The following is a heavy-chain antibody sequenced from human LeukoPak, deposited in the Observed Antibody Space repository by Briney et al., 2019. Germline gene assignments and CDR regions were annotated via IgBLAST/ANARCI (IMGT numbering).Heavy chain of an antibody. V-gene: IGHV3-53*01. D-gene: IGHD6-13*01. CDR1: GFTVCINY. Sequence: GGSLRLSCAASGFTVCINYMTWVRQAPGKGLEWVSLIYSGGSTYYADSVKGRFTISRDNAKNSLYLQMNCLRAEDTAVYYCAREGSSSWYVGEDYYYYAMDVWGQGTTVTVSS. CDR2: IYSGGST. CDR3: AREGSSSWYVGEDYYYYAMDV. J-gene: IGHJ6*02.